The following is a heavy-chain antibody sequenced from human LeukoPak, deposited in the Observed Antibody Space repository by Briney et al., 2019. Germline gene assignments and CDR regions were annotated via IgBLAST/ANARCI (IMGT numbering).Heavy chain of an antibody. CDR2: ISAYNGNT. CDR3: ARDPPAYVVPAAHYYYYGMDV. D-gene: IGHD2-2*01. V-gene: IGHV1-18*01. Sequence: VASVKVSCKASGYTFTSYGISWVRQAPGQGLEWMGWISAYNGNTNYAQKLQGRVTMTTDTSTSTAYMELRSLRSDDTAVYCCARDPPAYVVPAAHYYYYGMDVWGQGTTVTVSS. CDR1: GYTFTSYG. J-gene: IGHJ6*02.